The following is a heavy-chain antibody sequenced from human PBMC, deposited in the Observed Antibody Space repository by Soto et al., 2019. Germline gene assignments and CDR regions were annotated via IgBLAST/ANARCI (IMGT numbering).Heavy chain of an antibody. CDR1: GYTFTRSG. J-gene: IGHJ6*02. CDR3: AREGVGPYYYSGMDV. V-gene: IGHV1-18*01. CDR2: ISTYNGDT. Sequence: QVQLVQSGAEVKKPGASVKVSCKASGYTFTRSGISWVRQAPGQGLEWMGWISTYNGDTNYAQTFQGRVTMTTDTSTSTVHMEVRSLRSDDTAVYYCAREGVGPYYYSGMDVWGQGTPVTVSS. D-gene: IGHD1-26*01.